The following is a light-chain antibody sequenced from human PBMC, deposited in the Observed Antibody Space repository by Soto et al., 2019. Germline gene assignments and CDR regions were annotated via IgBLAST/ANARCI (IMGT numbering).Light chain of an antibody. Sequence: SYELTQPPSVSVAPEKTATLTCGGNNIGNKRVHWYRQKPGQAPVLLISYDSDRPSAIPERFSGSNSENTATLTISRVEAEDEADYYCQVWDIMTDNYVFGSGTKLTVL. CDR1: NIGNKR. CDR2: YDS. CDR3: QVWDIMTDNYV. V-gene: IGLV3-21*04. J-gene: IGLJ1*01.